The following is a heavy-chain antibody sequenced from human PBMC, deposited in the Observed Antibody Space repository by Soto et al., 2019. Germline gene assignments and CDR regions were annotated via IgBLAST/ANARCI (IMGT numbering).Heavy chain of an antibody. V-gene: IGHV3-48*02. D-gene: IGHD1-1*01. Sequence: GGSLRLSCAASGFTFSSYSMNWVRQAPGKGLEWVSYISSSSSTIYYAGSVKGRFAISRDNAKNSLYLQMNSLRDEDTAVYYCARGDHNWDQYYFDYWGQGTLVTVSS. CDR1: GFTFSSYS. J-gene: IGHJ4*02. CDR2: ISSSSSTI. CDR3: ARGDHNWDQYYFDY.